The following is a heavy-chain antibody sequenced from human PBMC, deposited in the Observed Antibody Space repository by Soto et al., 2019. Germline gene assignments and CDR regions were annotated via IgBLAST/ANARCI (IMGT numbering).Heavy chain of an antibody. V-gene: IGHV3-30*09. J-gene: IGHJ5*02. CDR3: ARVAGYSSSWYWCDP. CDR1: GLTFSDNA. D-gene: IGHD6-13*01. CDR2: ISYDESNQ. Sequence: PGGSLRLYCAASGLTFSDNALHWVRQAPGKGLEGVAVISYDESNQYYAVAVKCRFAISRDNSKNTLYLQMNSLRAEDTAVYYCARVAGYSSSWYWCDPWGQGTLVTVAS.